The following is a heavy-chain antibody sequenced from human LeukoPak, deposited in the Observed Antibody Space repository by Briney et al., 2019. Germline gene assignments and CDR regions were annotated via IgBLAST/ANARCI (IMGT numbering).Heavy chain of an antibody. V-gene: IGHV4-34*01. J-gene: IGHJ2*01. Sequence: PSETLSLTCAVYGRSFSNYYWSWLRQPPGKGLEWIGEINYSGSTNYHPSLKSRVTISVDTSKTQFSLKVRSVTAADTAVYYCVRRSTPFDLWGRGNLVTVSS. CDR3: VRRSTPFDL. CDR2: INYSGST. CDR1: GRSFSNYY.